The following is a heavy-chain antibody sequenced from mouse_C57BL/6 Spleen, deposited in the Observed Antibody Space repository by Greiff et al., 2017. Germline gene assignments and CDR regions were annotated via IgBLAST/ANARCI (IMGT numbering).Heavy chain of an antibody. D-gene: IGHD3-1*01. V-gene: IGHV1-66*01. CDR2: IYPGSGNT. CDR3: ASSGDAPFDV. J-gene: IGHJ1*03. Sequence: QVQLQQSGPELVKPGASVKISCKASGYSFTSYYIHWVKQRPGQGLEWIGWIYPGSGNTKYNEKFKGKATLTADKSSSTAYMQLSSLTSEDSAAYYCASSGDAPFDVWGTGTTVTVSS. CDR1: GYSFTSYY.